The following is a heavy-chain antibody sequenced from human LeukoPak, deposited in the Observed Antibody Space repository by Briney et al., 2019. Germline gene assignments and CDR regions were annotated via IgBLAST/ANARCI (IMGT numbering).Heavy chain of an antibody. CDR1: GYTFTGYY. J-gene: IGHJ4*02. CDR3: ARGPGEGGSSGYYYGKPEDPAEYYFDY. Sequence: GASVKVSCKASGYTFTGYYMHWVRQAPGQGLEWMGWINPNSGGTNYAQKFQGRVTMTRDTSISTAYMELSRLRSDDTALYYCARGPGEGGSSGYYYGKPEDPAEYYFDYWGQGTLVTVSS. CDR2: INPNSGGT. D-gene: IGHD3-22*01. V-gene: IGHV1-2*02.